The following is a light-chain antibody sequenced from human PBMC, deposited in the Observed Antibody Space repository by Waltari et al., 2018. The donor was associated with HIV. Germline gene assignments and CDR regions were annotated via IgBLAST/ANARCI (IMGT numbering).Light chain of an antibody. CDR2: GSK. V-gene: IGKV1-27*01. Sequence: DIQMTQSPSSLSASIGDRVTITCRASQGISTYLAWYQKKPGKAPKLLVSGSKNLEAGVLSRFRASVSVIDFTLTISSLHPEDVATYYFQKYYGAPRTFCQGTRVEVK. CDR1: QGISTY. CDR3: QKYYGAPRT. J-gene: IGKJ1*01.